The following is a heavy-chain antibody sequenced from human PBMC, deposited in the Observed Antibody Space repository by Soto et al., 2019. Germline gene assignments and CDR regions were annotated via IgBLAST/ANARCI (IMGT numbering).Heavy chain of an antibody. CDR2: INHSGST. Sequence: SETPSLTCAVYGGSFSGYYWSWIRQPPGKGLEWIGEINHSGSTNYNPSLKSRVTISVDTSKNQFSLKLSSVAAADTAVYYCARGLYYDFWSGYYTGGAFDIWGQGTMVTVSS. CDR3: ARGLYYDFWSGYYTGGAFDI. J-gene: IGHJ3*02. CDR1: GGSFSGYY. D-gene: IGHD3-3*01. V-gene: IGHV4-34*01.